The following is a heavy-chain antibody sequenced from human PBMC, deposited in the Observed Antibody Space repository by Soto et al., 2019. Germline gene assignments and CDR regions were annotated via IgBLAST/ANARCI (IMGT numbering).Heavy chain of an antibody. Sequence: PGGSLRLSCTGSGFSFFSYAMSWVRQAPGKGLEWVSTISGSGGHTYYADSVKGRFVVSRDNDKNTVYLHMSSLTGEDMAVYFCAKIEMGWFAHWGQGTQVTV. CDR1: GFSFFSYA. CDR3: AKIEMGWFAH. J-gene: IGHJ5*02. CDR2: ISGSGGHT. D-gene: IGHD2-8*01. V-gene: IGHV3-23*01.